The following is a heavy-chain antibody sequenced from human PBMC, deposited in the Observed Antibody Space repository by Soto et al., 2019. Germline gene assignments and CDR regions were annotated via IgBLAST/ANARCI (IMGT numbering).Heavy chain of an antibody. Sequence: VQLVESGGGLGQPGRSLRLSCAASGFTFDDYAMHWVRQGPGKGLEWVAGISWNSGSIDYADPVKGRFTISRDNAKNSLYLQTNSLRTEDTALYYCAQNGGDWLWGQGTLVTVSS. D-gene: IGHD2-21*02. CDR1: GFTFDDYA. CDR2: ISWNSGSI. CDR3: AQNGGDWL. J-gene: IGHJ4*02. V-gene: IGHV3-9*01.